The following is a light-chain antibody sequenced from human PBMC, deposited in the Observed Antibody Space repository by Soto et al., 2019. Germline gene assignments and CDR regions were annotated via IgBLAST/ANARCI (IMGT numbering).Light chain of an antibody. CDR2: DAS. CDR1: QSVTSY. J-gene: IGKJ2*01. CDR3: QRRSNWPYT. Sequence: EIALTQSPATLSLSPGERATLSWRASQSVTSYLAWYQQKPGQAPRLLVYDASNRASGIPDRFSGSGSGTGFTPTISSLEPEDFAIYYCQRRSNWPYTFGQGTKLEI. V-gene: IGKV3-11*01.